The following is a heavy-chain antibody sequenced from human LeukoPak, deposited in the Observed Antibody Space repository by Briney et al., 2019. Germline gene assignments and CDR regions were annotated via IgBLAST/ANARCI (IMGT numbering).Heavy chain of an antibody. CDR2: ISSSGSTI. V-gene: IGHV3-11*01. CDR3: AKDGLVNYYDSRGLPGLAFAN. Sequence: PGGSLRLSCVVSGFSFRDAWLTWVRQAPGKGLEWVSYISSSGSTIYYADSVKGRFTISRDNSKNTLYLHMNSLRAEDTAVYYCAKDGLVNYYDSRGLPGLAFANWGQGTLVTVSS. J-gene: IGHJ4*02. D-gene: IGHD3-22*01. CDR1: GFSFRDAW.